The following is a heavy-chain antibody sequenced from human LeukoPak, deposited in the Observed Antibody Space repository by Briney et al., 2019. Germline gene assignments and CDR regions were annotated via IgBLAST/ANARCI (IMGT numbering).Heavy chain of an antibody. V-gene: IGHV3-23*01. CDR2: IGGRGTIT. CDR3: AKETAYYYGSGKDYYYYYGMDV. Sequence: GGSLRLSCAASGFTFSSYAMSWVRQAPGKGLEWVSAIGGRGTITYYADSVKGRFTISRDNSKNKLYLQMNSLRAEDTAVYYCAKETAYYYGSGKDYYYYYGMDVWGQGTTVTVSS. D-gene: IGHD3-10*01. CDR1: GFTFSSYA. J-gene: IGHJ6*02.